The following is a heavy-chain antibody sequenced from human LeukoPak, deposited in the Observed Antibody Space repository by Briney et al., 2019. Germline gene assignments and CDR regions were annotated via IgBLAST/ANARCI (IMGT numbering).Heavy chain of an antibody. Sequence: PGGSLRLSCAASGFTFSDYYMSWIRQAPGKGLEWVSYISSSGSTIYYADSVKGRFTISRDNAKNSLYLQMNSLRAEDTAVYYCARDIDSSGYSDAFDIWGQGTMVTVSS. CDR1: GFTFSDYY. J-gene: IGHJ3*02. V-gene: IGHV3-11*01. D-gene: IGHD3-22*01. CDR3: ARDIDSSGYSDAFDI. CDR2: ISSSGSTI.